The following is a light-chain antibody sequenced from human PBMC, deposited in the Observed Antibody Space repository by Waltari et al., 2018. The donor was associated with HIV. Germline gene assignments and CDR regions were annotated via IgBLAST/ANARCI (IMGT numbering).Light chain of an antibody. CDR2: DAN. CDR3: LLSYSGARPAI. V-gene: IGLV7-46*01. Sequence: QAVVTQEPALTVSPGGTVTLTFGSSSGPVTSGHHPHWFQQKPGQAPRALIYDANNRQSWTPARFSGSLLGGKAALTLSDAQPEDEADYFCLLSYSGARPAIFGGGTKLSVL. J-gene: IGLJ2*01. CDR1: SGPVTSGHH.